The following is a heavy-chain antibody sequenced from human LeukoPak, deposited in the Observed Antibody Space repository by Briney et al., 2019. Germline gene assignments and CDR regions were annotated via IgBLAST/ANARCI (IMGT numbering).Heavy chain of an antibody. Sequence: PGGSLRLSCAASGFTFSSYAMSWVRQAPGKGLEWVGFIRSKAYGGTTEYAASVKGRFTISRDDSKSIAYLQMNSLKTEDTAVYYCQPQLYVWGSYRYPTDYWGQGTLVTVSS. CDR1: GFTFSSYA. CDR2: IRSKAYGGTT. D-gene: IGHD3-16*02. V-gene: IGHV3-49*04. J-gene: IGHJ4*02. CDR3: QPQLYVWGSYRYPTDY.